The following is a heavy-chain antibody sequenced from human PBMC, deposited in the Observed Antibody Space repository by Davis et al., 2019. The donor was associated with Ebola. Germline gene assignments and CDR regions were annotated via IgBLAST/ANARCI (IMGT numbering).Heavy chain of an antibody. V-gene: IGHV4-59*01. CDR2: IYYSGTT. D-gene: IGHD6-25*01. Sequence: SQTLSLTCAVYGGSFSGYYWSWIRQPPGKGLEWIGYIYYSGTTNYNPSLRSRVTLSIDTSKNQFSLKLSSVTAADTAVYYCARGELSSAFFGLDVWGQGTTVTVSS. J-gene: IGHJ6*02. CDR3: ARGELSSAFFGLDV. CDR1: GGSFSGYY.